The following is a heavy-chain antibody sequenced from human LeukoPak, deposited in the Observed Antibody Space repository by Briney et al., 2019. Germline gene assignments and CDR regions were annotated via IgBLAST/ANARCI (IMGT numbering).Heavy chain of an antibody. J-gene: IGHJ4*02. CDR2: IIPIFGTA. V-gene: IGHV1-69*01. CDR1: GGTFSSYA. Sequence: SVKVSCKASGGTFSSYAISWVRQAPGQGLEWMGGIIPIFGTANYAQKFQDRVTITADESTSTAYMELSSLRSEDTAVYDCAGGGYYYDSSGFDYWGQGTLVTVLS. D-gene: IGHD3-22*01. CDR3: AGGGYYYDSSGFDY.